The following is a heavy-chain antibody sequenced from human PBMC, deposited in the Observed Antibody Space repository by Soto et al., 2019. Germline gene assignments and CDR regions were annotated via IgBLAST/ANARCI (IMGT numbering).Heavy chain of an antibody. CDR2: VFWDDDQ. CDR1: GFPLTTGGEA. CDR3: AHRLYSTLFDY. D-gene: IGHD4-4*01. V-gene: IGHV2-5*02. J-gene: IGHJ4*02. Sequence: QITLKESGPALVKPTQTLTLTCAFSGFPLTTGGEAVGWIRQPPGKALEWLALVFWDDDQRYNPSLKRRLTVTKDSSKKQVVLTMTDMDPVDTATYYCAHRLYSTLFDYWGPGTLVTVPS.